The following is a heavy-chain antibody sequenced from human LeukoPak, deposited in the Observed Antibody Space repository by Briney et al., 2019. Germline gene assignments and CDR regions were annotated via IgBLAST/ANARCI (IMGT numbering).Heavy chain of an antibody. Sequence: KPSETLSLTCTVSGGSISSYYWSWIRQPPGKGLEWIGYIYYSGSTNYNPSLKSRVTISVDTSKNQFSLKLSSVTAADTAVYYCARDSSVGTFYIDYWGQGTLVIVSS. D-gene: IGHD1-26*01. CDR3: ARDSSVGTFYIDY. CDR2: IYYSGST. J-gene: IGHJ4*02. CDR1: GGSISSYY. V-gene: IGHV4-59*01.